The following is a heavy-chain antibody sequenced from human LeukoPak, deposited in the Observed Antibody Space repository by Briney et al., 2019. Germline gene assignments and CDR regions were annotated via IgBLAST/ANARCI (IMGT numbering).Heavy chain of an antibody. CDR3: ARLQCSSTRKSIREAYMDV. D-gene: IGHD2-2*01. J-gene: IGHJ6*03. CDR1: GFTFSSYD. Sequence: KPGGSLRLSCTASGFTFSSYDMNWVRQAPGTGLEWVSSISTRSDYIYYGDSVKGRFTVSRDNAKNALYLQMNSLIAEDTAVYYCARLQCSSTRKSIREAYMDVWGKGTTVTVSS. CDR2: ISTRSDYI. V-gene: IGHV3-21*01.